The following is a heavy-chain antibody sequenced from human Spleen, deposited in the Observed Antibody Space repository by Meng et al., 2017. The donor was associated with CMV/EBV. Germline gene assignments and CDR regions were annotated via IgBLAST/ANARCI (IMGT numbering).Heavy chain of an antibody. Sequence: SETLSLTCTVSGYSISSGYYWGWIRQPPGKGLEWIGSIYHSGSTYYNPSLKSRVTISVDTSKNQFSLKLSSVTAADTAVYYCARSSRRHIVVVPAAKYYFDYWGQGTLVTVSS. CDR1: GYSISSGYY. J-gene: IGHJ4*02. CDR3: ARSSRRHIVVVPAAKYYFDY. D-gene: IGHD2-2*01. V-gene: IGHV4-38-2*02. CDR2: IYHSGST.